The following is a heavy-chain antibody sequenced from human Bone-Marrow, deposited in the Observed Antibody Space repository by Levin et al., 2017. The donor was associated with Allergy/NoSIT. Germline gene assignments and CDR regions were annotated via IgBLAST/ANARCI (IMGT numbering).Heavy chain of an antibody. V-gene: IGHV3-21*01. D-gene: IGHD3-10*01. Sequence: GGSLRLSCAASGFTFSSYSMNWVRQAPGKGLEWVSSISSSSSYIYYADSVKGRFTISRDNAKNSLYLQMNSLRAEDTAVYYCARDYSVRPLGYYYMDVWGKGTTVTVSS. CDR2: ISSSSSYI. CDR1: GFTFSSYS. CDR3: ARDYSVRPLGYYYMDV. J-gene: IGHJ6*03.